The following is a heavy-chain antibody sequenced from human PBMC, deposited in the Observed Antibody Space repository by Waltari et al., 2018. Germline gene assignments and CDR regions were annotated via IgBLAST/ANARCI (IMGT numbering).Heavy chain of an antibody. Sequence: EVQVVESGGGLVQPGGSLRLSCAASGLTLSSHWMHWVRQAPGKGLVWVSRINGDRRSTSYADSVKGRFTISRDNAKNTVYLQMDSLRAEDTAVYYCVSGESGFAIRGQGSLVTVSS. V-gene: IGHV3-74*01. CDR3: VSGESGFAI. J-gene: IGHJ4*02. CDR2: INGDRRST. CDR1: GLTLSSHW. D-gene: IGHD3-3*01.